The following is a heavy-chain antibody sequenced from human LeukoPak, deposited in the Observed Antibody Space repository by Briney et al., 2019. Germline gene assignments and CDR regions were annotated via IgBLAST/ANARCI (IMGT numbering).Heavy chain of an antibody. V-gene: IGHV4-4*07. CDR2: IYFSGSS. CDR1: GASTNTHF. D-gene: IGHD3-10*01. J-gene: IGHJ4*02. Sequence: KPSETLSLPCTVSGASTNTHFWSWIRQPAGKGLEWIGRIYFSGSSNYNPSLKSRVTMSVDTSNNQLSLKLTSVSAADTAVYYCAREGGDSGSFLPFDYWGQGTLVTVSS. CDR3: AREGGDSGSFLPFDY.